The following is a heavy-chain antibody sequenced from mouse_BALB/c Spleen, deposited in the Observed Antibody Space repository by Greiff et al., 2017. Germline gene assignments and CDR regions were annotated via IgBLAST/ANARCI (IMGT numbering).Heavy chain of an antibody. V-gene: IGHV1-66*01. J-gene: IGHJ4*01. CDR1: GYSFTSYY. CDR2: IFPGSGNT. CDR3: ARCYRYDRYAMDY. Sequence: VQLQQSGPELVKPGASVKISCKASGYSFTSYYIHWVKQRPGQGLEWIGWIFPGSGNTKYNEKFKGKATLTADTSSSTAYMQLSSLTSEDSAVYFCARCYRYDRYAMDYWGQGTSVTVSS. D-gene: IGHD2-14*01.